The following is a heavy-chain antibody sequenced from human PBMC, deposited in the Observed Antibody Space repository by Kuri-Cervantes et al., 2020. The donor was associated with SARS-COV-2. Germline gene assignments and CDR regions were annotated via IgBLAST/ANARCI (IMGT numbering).Heavy chain of an antibody. V-gene: IGHV4-39*01. J-gene: IGHJ4*02. D-gene: IGHD3-9*01. CDR3: GRRASDWHIDY. Sequence: SETLSLTCSVSGGSISSCGHYWGWVRQPPGKGLEWIGSIYFSGSTYYTPSLKSRVTISVDTSKNQFSLKLTSVTATDTAVYYCGRRASDWHIDYWGQGTLVTVSS. CDR2: IYFSGST. CDR1: GGSISSCGHY.